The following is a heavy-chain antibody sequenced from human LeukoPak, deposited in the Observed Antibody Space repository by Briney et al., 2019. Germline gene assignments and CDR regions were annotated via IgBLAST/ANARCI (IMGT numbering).Heavy chain of an antibody. V-gene: IGHV1-18*01. CDR1: GYTFTSYG. Sequence: GASVKVSCKASGYTFTSYGISWVRQAPGQGLEWMGWISGYNGNTNYAQQKLQGRVTMTTDTSTSTAYMELRSLRSEDTAVYYCATKIRGVTRSGYYYYYMDVWGKGTTVTVSS. CDR3: ATKIRGVTRSGYYYYYMDV. D-gene: IGHD3-10*01. CDR2: ISGYNGNT. J-gene: IGHJ6*03.